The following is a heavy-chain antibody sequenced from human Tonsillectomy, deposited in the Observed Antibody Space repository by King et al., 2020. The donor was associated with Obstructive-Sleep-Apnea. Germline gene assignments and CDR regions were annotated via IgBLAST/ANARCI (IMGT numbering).Heavy chain of an antibody. J-gene: IGHJ6*02. Sequence: VQLVESGGGLVQPGGSLRLSCAASGFTVSSNYMSWVRQAPGKGLEWVSVIYSGGSTYYADSVTGRFTISRYTSKNTPYLQMNSLRAEDTAVYYCACDIVVVEGGYYDYGMDVWGQGTTVTVSS. CDR1: GFTVSSNY. CDR2: IYSGGST. CDR3: ACDIVVVEGGYYDYGMDV. V-gene: IGHV3-66*01. D-gene: IGHD2-15*01.